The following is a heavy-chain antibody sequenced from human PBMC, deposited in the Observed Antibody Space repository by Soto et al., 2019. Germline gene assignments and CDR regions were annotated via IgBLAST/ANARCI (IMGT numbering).Heavy chain of an antibody. Sequence: GGSLRLSCAASGFTFSSYAMHWVRQAPGKGLEWVAVISYDGSNKYYADSVKGRFTISRDNSKNTLYLQMNSLRAEDTAVYYCARQYGVDVWGQGTTVTVSS. V-gene: IGHV3-30-3*01. CDR3: ARQYGVDV. CDR1: GFTFSSYA. D-gene: IGHD2-8*01. J-gene: IGHJ6*02. CDR2: ISYDGSNK.